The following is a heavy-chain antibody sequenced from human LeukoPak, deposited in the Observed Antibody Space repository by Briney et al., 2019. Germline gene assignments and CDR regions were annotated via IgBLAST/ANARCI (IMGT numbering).Heavy chain of an antibody. Sequence: GGSLSLSCAASGFTFSSYAMSWVRQAPGKGLEWVSAISGSGGSTYYADSVKGRFTISRDNAKNTLYLQMNSLRAEDTAVYYCARARDLYDILTALSGGSFDYWGQGTLVTVSS. D-gene: IGHD3-9*01. CDR1: GFTFSSYA. CDR3: ARARDLYDILTALSGGSFDY. V-gene: IGHV3-23*01. J-gene: IGHJ4*02. CDR2: ISGSGGST.